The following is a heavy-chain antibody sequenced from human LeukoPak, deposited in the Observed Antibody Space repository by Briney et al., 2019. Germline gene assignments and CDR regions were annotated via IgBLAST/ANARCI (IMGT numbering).Heavy chain of an antibody. V-gene: IGHV4-59*12. CDR2: IYYSGST. Sequence: SETLSLTCTVSGGSISSYYWSWIRQPPGKGLEWIGYIYYSGSTNYNPSLKSRVTISVDTSKNQFSLKLSSVTAADTAVYYCARGGPSSSWDRNWFDPWGQGTLVTVSS. D-gene: IGHD6-13*01. CDR3: ARGGPSSSWDRNWFDP. CDR1: GGSISSYY. J-gene: IGHJ5*02.